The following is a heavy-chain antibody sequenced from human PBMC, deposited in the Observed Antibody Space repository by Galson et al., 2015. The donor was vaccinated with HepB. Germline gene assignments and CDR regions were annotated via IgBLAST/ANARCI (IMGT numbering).Heavy chain of an antibody. V-gene: IGHV3-15*01. J-gene: IGHJ5*02. CDR3: TTDVYYSTYWSWLDP. D-gene: IGHD2-8*02. Sequence: SLRLSCAASGFPFNNAWMTWVRQAPGRGLEWVGRIKGKTDGETTDYAAPVKGRFTISRDDSKNSLYLQMNSLKTEDTAVYYCTTDVYYSTYWSWLDPWGQ. CDR1: GFPFNNAW. CDR2: IKGKTDGETT.